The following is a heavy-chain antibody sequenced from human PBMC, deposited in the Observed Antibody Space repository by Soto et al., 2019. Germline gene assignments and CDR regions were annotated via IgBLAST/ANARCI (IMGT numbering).Heavy chain of an antibody. V-gene: IGHV3-49*03. CDR2: IRSKAYGGTT. D-gene: IGHD6-13*01. Sequence: PGGSLRLSCTASGFTFGDYAMSWFRQAPGKGLEWVGFIRSKAYGGTTEYAASVKGRFTISRDDSKSIAYLQMNSLKTEDTAVYYCTRSVIAAAAYFDYWGQGTLVTVSS. J-gene: IGHJ4*02. CDR3: TRSVIAAAAYFDY. CDR1: GFTFGDYA.